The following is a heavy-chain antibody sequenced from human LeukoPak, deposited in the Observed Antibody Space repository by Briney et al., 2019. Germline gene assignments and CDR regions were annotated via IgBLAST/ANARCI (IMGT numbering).Heavy chain of an antibody. Sequence: GGSLRLSCAASGFTFSSYAMSWVRQAPGKGLEWVSAISGSGGSTYYADSVKGRFTISRDNSKNTLYLQMNSLRAEDTAVYYCARDPRNLWFGELVDYWGQGTLVTVSS. J-gene: IGHJ4*02. CDR1: GFTFSSYA. D-gene: IGHD3-10*01. V-gene: IGHV3-23*01. CDR3: ARDPRNLWFGELVDY. CDR2: ISGSGGST.